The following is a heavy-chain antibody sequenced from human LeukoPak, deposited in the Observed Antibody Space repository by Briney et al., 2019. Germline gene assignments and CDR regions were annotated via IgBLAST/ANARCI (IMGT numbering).Heavy chain of an antibody. Sequence: GGSLRLSCAASGFTFDDYAMHWVRQAPGKGLEWVCLISGDGGSTYYADSVKGRFTISRDNSKNSLYLQMNSLRTEDTALYYCAKVIGDCSSTSCYSPYYYYYGMDVWGQGTTVTVSS. D-gene: IGHD2-2*03. CDR1: GFTFDDYA. J-gene: IGHJ6*02. CDR3: AKVIGDCSSTSCYSPYYYYYGMDV. V-gene: IGHV3-43*02. CDR2: ISGDGGST.